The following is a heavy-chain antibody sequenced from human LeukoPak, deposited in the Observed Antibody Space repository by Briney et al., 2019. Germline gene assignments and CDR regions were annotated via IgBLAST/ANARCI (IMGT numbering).Heavy chain of an antibody. V-gene: IGHV4-34*01. CDR1: GGSFSGYC. CDR2: INHSGST. J-gene: IGHJ5*02. D-gene: IGHD3-3*01. Sequence: PSETLSLTCAVYGGSFSGYCWSWIRQPPGKGLEWIGEINHSGSTNYNPSLESRVTISVDTSKNQFSLKLSSLPAADTAVYYCAIGGYYDFWSGPRLGFDPWGKGTLVTVSS. CDR3: AIGGYYDFWSGPRLGFDP.